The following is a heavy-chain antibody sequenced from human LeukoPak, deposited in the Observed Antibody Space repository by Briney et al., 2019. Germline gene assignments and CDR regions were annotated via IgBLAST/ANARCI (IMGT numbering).Heavy chain of an antibody. J-gene: IGHJ4*02. CDR3: AKGRGYCTGGSCYSDY. CDR2: ISGSDGST. Sequence: PGGSLRPSCTASGFTFSNYAMSWVRQAPGKGLEWVSTISGSDGSTYYADSVKGRFTISRDNSKNTLYLQMNSLRVEDTAIYYCAKGRGYCTGGSCYSDYWGQGTLVTVSS. D-gene: IGHD2-15*01. CDR1: GFTFSNYA. V-gene: IGHV3-23*01.